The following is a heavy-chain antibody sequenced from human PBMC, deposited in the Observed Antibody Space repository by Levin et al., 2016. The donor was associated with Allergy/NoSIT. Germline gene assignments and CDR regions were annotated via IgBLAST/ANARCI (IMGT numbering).Heavy chain of an antibody. V-gene: IGHV3-21*01. Sequence: VRQAPGKGLEWVSSITSSSSSIYYADSVRGRFTISRDNAKNSLYLQMNSLRVEDTAVYYCARVWYYDSSYFGADYWGQGTLVTVSS. D-gene: IGHD3-22*01. CDR3: ARVWYYDSSYFGADY. CDR2: ITSSSSSI. J-gene: IGHJ4*02.